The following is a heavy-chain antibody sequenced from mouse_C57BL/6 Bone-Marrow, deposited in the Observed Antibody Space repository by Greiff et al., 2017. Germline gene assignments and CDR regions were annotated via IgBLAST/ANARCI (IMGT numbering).Heavy chain of an antibody. D-gene: IGHD2-5*01. Sequence: QVQLKESGAELARPGASVKLSCKASGYTFTSYGISWVKQRTGQGLEWIGEIYPRSGNTYYNEKFKGKATLTADKSSSTAYMELRSLTSEDSAVYFCARGDYSNYWFAYWGQETLVTVSA. V-gene: IGHV1-81*01. CDR1: GYTFTSYG. CDR3: ARGDYSNYWFAY. J-gene: IGHJ3*01. CDR2: IYPRSGNT.